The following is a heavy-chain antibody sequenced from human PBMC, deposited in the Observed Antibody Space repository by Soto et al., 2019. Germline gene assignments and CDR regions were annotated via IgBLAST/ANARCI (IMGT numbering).Heavy chain of an antibody. J-gene: IGHJ4*02. CDR1: GFTFRWFG. D-gene: IGHD3-10*01. Sequence: QPGGSLRLSCAVSGFTFRWFGMNWVRQAPCKGLEWVARISNDGSNEYYVDSVKGRFTISRDNSKNTLYLQMDSLRAEDTAVYYCAKGEVRGIIHSYFDYSGLGTLVTLYS. V-gene: IGHV3-30*18. CDR3: AKGEVRGIIHSYFDY. CDR2: ISNDGSNE.